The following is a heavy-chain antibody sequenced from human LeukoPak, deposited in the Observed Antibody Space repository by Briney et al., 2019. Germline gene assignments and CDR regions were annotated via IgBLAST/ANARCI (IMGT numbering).Heavy chain of an antibody. V-gene: IGHV3-74*01. D-gene: IGHD3-10*01. CDR1: GFTFSSYW. CDR3: ARDSRYYYDSRNYDNVAFDM. Sequence: PGGSLRLSCAASGFTFSSYWMHWVRQGPGKGLVWVSRISSDGRTTSYADSVKGRFTISRDNAKNMLYLQMNSLRVEDTAVYYCARDSRYYYDSRNYDNVAFDMWGQGTMVTVSS. J-gene: IGHJ3*02. CDR2: ISSDGRTT.